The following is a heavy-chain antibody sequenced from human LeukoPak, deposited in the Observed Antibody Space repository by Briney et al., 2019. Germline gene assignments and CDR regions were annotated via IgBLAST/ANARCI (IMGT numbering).Heavy chain of an antibody. Sequence: SETLSLTCTVSGGSISSYYWSWIRQPAGKGLEWIGRIYTSGSTNYNPSLKSRVTMSVDTSKNQFSLKLSSVTAADTAVYYCARGLYGSGSYPFDIWGQGTMVTVSS. CDR3: ARGLYGSGSYPFDI. V-gene: IGHV4-4*07. J-gene: IGHJ3*02. D-gene: IGHD3-10*01. CDR2: IYTSGST. CDR1: GGSISSYY.